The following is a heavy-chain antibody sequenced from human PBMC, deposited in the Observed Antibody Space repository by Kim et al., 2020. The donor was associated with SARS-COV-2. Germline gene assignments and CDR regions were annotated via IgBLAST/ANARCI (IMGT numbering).Heavy chain of an antibody. J-gene: IGHJ5*01. Sequence: SETLSLTCAVYEGSFSGYHWSWIRQTPGKGLEWIGEINQSGSAYYNPSLSSRLTISVDTSKNQFSLRLRSVTAADTSVYYCARGFTPDCSGDSCYVAWG. D-gene: IGHD2-15*01. CDR2: INQSGSA. CDR1: EGSFSGYH. V-gene: IGHV4-34*01. CDR3: ARGFTPDCSGDSCYVA.